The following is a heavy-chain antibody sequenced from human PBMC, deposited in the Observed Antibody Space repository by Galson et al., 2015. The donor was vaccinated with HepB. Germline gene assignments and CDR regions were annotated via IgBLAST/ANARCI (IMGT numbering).Heavy chain of an antibody. CDR1: GGTFSSHV. Sequence: SVKVSCKASGGTFSSHVISWVRQAPGQGLEWMGGTITIFGSPMYAQKFRGRVTITADESTSTSYMELSSLTSEDTAIYYCARAGGGSSSNSYHFYGMDVWGQGTTVTVSS. CDR3: ARAGGGSSSNSYHFYGMDV. CDR2: TITIFGSP. V-gene: IGHV1-69*13. J-gene: IGHJ6*02. D-gene: IGHD6-6*01.